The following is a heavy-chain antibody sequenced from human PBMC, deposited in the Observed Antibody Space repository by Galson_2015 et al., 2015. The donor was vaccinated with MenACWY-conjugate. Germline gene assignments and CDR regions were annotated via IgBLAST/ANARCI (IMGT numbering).Heavy chain of an antibody. CDR3: ARGHMRCGYDYFDP. J-gene: IGHJ5*02. CDR1: GSTSSNYA. V-gene: IGHV1-3*01. D-gene: IGHD5-12*01. Sequence: SVKVSCKASGSTSSNYAMHWLRQAPGQRLQYMRWINDYTGTTRSKQKFQARVTIITDTSANTAYMELSCVRSEDTAVYFCARGHMRCGYDYFDPWGQGTLVTVSS. CDR2: INDYTGTT.